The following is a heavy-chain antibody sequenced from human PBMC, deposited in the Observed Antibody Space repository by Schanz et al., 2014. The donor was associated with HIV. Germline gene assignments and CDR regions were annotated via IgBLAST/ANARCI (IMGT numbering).Heavy chain of an antibody. V-gene: IGHV3-NL1*01. Sequence: QVQLVESGGSVVQPGRSLRLSCAASGFTFSSYAMHWVRQAPGKGLEWVSGISDTGVRTNYADSVKGRLTISRDNSENTLYLQMNSLRAEDTAVYYCAKDSTYDILAGYYKGGNWFDPWGQGTLVTVSS. J-gene: IGHJ5*02. CDR1: GFTFSSYA. D-gene: IGHD3-9*01. CDR2: ISDTGVRT. CDR3: AKDSTYDILAGYYKGGNWFDP.